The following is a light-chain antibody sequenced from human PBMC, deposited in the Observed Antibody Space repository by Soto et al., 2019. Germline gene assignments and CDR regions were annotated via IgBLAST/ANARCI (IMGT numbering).Light chain of an antibody. J-gene: IGKJ2*01. CDR1: QTISTY. V-gene: IGKV1-39*01. CDR2: DAS. CDR3: QQSFSRPMYT. Sequence: DIQMTQSPSSLSASVGDRVMITCRASQTISTYLNWYQQKPGTAPKLLIYDASTLQSGVPSRFSGSGSGTAFTLTISNLQPEDFATFYCQQSFSRPMYTFGQGNKVDIK.